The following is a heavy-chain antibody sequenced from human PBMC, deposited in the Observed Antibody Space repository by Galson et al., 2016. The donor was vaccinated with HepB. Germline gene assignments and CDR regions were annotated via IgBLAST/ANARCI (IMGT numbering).Heavy chain of an antibody. V-gene: IGHV4-59*01. CDR1: GVSITSFF. Sequence: SETLSLTCKVSGVSITSFFWSWIRQSPGKRPEWLGSTHYSGNTNYNPSLRSRVAISVDTSKKHFSLRLSSVTAADTAVYYCATGYKNGLFTFDIWGQGTTLTVSS. D-gene: IGHD5-18*01. J-gene: IGHJ3*02. CDR3: ATGYKNGLFTFDI. CDR2: THYSGNT.